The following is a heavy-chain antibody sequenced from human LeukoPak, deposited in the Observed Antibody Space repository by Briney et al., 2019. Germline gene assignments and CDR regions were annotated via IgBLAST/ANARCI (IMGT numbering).Heavy chain of an antibody. J-gene: IGHJ6*02. CDR2: IYYSGST. V-gene: IGHV4-59*01. CDR1: GRSISSYY. D-gene: IGHD7-27*01. Sequence: KSSETLSLTCTVSGRSISSYYWSWIRQPPGKGLEWIGYIYYSGSTNYNPSLKSRVTISVDTSKNQFSLKLSSVTAADTAVYYCARENLGNSYYGMDVWGQGTTVTVSS. CDR3: ARENLGNSYYGMDV.